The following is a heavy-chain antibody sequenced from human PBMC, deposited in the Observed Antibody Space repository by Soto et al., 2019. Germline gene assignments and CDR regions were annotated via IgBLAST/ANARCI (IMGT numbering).Heavy chain of an antibody. CDR3: ARGDSTDCSNGVCSFFYNHDMDV. D-gene: IGHD2-8*01. CDR2: INPKSGGT. V-gene: IGHV1-2*04. Sequence: ASVKVSCKASGYSFTDYHIHWVRQAPVQGLEWLGRINPKSGGTSTAQKFQGWVTMTTDTSISTASMELTRLTSDDTAIYYCARGDSTDCSNGVCSFFYNHDMDVWGRGTTVTVSS. CDR1: GYSFTDYH. J-gene: IGHJ6*02.